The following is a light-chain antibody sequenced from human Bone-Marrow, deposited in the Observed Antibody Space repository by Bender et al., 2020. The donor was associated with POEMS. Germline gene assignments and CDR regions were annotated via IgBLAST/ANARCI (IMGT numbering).Light chain of an antibody. Sequence: QSALTQPPSASGSPGQSVTISCTGTSDDVGGYNYVSWYQQHPGKAPNLLIYEVNERPSGVPDRFSGSKSGNTASLTVSGLQAEDAADYYCSSYIRSSILFGEGTKLTVL. CDR2: EVN. V-gene: IGLV2-8*01. CDR3: SSYIRSSIL. J-gene: IGLJ2*01. CDR1: SDDVGGYNY.